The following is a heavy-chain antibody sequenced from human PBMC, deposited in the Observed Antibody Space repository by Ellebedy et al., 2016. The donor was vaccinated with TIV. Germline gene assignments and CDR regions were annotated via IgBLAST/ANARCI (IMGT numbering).Heavy chain of an antibody. CDR3: ARDPLNRGLLEFWLTPPDY. J-gene: IGHJ4*02. CDR1: GYTFTDYG. D-gene: IGHD3-10*01. V-gene: IGHV1-18*01. CDR2: ISGQKGDT. Sequence: AASVKVSCKTSGYTFTDYGVSWVRQAPGQGLEYVGWISGQKGDTKYGHNFQGRITMTTDTSTGTAYMELRSLRSDDTAIYYCARDPLNRGLLEFWLTPPDYWGQGTLITVSS.